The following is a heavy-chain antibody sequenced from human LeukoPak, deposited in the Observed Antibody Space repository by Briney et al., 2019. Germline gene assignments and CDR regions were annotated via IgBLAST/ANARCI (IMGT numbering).Heavy chain of an antibody. J-gene: IGHJ6*02. CDR3: ARRGVLWFGELFYYGMDV. CDR1: GFTFDDYA. CDR2: ISWNSGSI. Sequence: GGSLRLSCAASGFTFDDYAMHWVRQAPGKGLEWVSGISWNSGSIGYADSVKGRFTISRDNAKNSLYLQMNSLRAEDTAVYYCARRGVLWFGELFYYGMDVWGQGTTVTVSS. V-gene: IGHV3-9*01. D-gene: IGHD3-10*01.